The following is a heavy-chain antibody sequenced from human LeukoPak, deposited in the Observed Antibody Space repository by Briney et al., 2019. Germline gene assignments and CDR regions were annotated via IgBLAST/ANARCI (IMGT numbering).Heavy chain of an antibody. CDR3: ASNPGIAAAGSVYNWFDP. V-gene: IGHV1-69*01. Sequence: SVKVSCKASGGTFSSYAISWVRQAPGQGLEWMGGIIPIFGTANYAQKFQGRVTITADGSTSTAYMELSSLRSEDTAVYYCASNPGIAAAGSVYNWFDPWGQGTLVTVSS. D-gene: IGHD6-13*01. J-gene: IGHJ5*02. CDR1: GGTFSSYA. CDR2: IIPIFGTA.